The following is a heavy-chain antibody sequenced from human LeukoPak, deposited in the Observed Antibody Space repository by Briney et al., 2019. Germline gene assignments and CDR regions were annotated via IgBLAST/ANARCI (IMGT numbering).Heavy chain of an antibody. CDR3: ARTGYSGYDLPDPITNYYYYYYMDV. D-gene: IGHD5-12*01. V-gene: IGHV3-30*04. CDR2: ISYDGSNN. Sequence: GRSLRLSCAASGFTFSSYSRHWVRQAPGKGLEWVAVISYDGSNNYYADSVNRRFTISRDNSNNTLYLQMNSMRAEDTAVYYCARTGYSGYDLPDPITNYYYYYYMDVWGKGTTVTVSS. J-gene: IGHJ6*03. CDR1: GFTFSSYS.